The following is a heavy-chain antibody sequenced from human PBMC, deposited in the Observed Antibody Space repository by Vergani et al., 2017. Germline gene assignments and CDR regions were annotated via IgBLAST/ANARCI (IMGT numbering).Heavy chain of an antibody. CDR1: GFTFTSYA. CDR3: AKGGVGAGSRFYYMDV. J-gene: IGHJ6*03. V-gene: IGHV3-23*04. Sequence: VQLVESGGGLVQPGGSLRLSCAASGFTFTSYAMNWVRQAPGKGLEWVSGISDSGVTTYYADSVKGRFAISRDNSKNTVYVQLNSLRAEDTAVYYCAKGGVGAGSRFYYMDVWGKGTTVTVSS. D-gene: IGHD1-26*01. CDR2: ISDSGVTT.